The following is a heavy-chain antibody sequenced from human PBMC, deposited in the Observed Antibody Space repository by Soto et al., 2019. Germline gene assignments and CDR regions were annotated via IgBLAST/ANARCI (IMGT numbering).Heavy chain of an antibody. Sequence: PGGSLRLSCIASGFTFRGYAMNWVRQAPGKGLEWVSTITGAGTTYYADSVKGRFTISGDSSKSTMYMEMSSLRAEDTAVYYCAKGHETGHLTFVSWGQGTLVTVYS. D-gene: IGHD1-20*01. CDR1: GFTFRGYA. CDR3: AKGHETGHLTFVS. V-gene: IGHV3-23*01. J-gene: IGHJ4*02. CDR2: ITGAGTT.